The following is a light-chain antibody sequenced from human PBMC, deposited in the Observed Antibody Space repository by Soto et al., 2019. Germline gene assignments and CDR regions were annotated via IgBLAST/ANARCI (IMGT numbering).Light chain of an antibody. Sequence: QPVLTQSPSASASLGAWVKLTCTLSSGHSNYAIAWHQQQPEKGPRYLMKLNSDGSHSKGDGNPDRFSGSSSGAERYLTISSLQSEDEADYYCQTWVTGIQVFGGGTKVTAL. J-gene: IGLJ3*02. CDR1: SGHSNYA. V-gene: IGLV4-69*01. CDR2: LNSDGSH. CDR3: QTWVTGIQV.